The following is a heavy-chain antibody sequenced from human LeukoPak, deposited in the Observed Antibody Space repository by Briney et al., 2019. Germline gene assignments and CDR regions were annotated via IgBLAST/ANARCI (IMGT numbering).Heavy chain of an antibody. V-gene: IGHV4-39*01. CDR1: GGSISSSSYY. Sequence: SETLSLTCTVSGGSISSSSYYWGWIRQPPGKGLEWIGCIYYSGSTYYNPSLKSRVTISVDTSKNQFSLKLSSVTAADTAVYYCAKALSSALYSSSWYPFGYWGQGTLVTVSS. D-gene: IGHD6-13*01. CDR2: IYYSGST. CDR3: AKALSSALYSSSWYPFGY. J-gene: IGHJ4*02.